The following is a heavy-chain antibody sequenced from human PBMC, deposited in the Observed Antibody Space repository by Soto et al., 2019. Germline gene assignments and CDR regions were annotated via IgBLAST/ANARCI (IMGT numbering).Heavy chain of an antibody. V-gene: IGHV3-23*01. CDR1: GFTFSSYA. CDR3: AKDSVMGPLPPMYYFDY. Sequence: GGSLRLSCAASGFTFSSYAMSWVRQAPGKGLEWVSAISGSGGSTYYADSVKGRFTISRDNSKNTLYLQMNSLRAEDTAVYYCAKDSVMGPLPPMYYFDYWGQGTLVTVSS. J-gene: IGHJ4*02. CDR2: ISGSGGST. D-gene: IGHD3-16*01.